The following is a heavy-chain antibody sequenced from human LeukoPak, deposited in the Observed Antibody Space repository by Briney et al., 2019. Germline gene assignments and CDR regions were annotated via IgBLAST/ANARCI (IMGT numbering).Heavy chain of an antibody. CDR2: VYHSGST. V-gene: IGHV4-59*01. CDR1: GGSISSYY. Sequence: SETLSLTCTVSGGSISSYYWSWIRQPPGKGLEWIGYVYHSGSTNYNPSLKSRVTISVDTSKNQFSLKLSSVTAADTAVYYCARDRYIFAGPDAYYYMDVWGKGTTVTISS. D-gene: IGHD5-18*01. J-gene: IGHJ6*03. CDR3: ARDRYIFAGPDAYYYMDV.